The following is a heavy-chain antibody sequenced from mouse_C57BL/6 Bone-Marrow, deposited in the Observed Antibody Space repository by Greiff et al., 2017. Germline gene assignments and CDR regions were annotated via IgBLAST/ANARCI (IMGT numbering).Heavy chain of an antibody. J-gene: IGHJ4*01. CDR2: ISSGGSYT. CDR1: GFTFSSYG. D-gene: IGHD1-1*01. CDR3: ARQGYYGAMDY. V-gene: IGHV5-6*02. Sequence: DVKLVESGGDLVKPGGSLKLSCAASGFTFSSYGMSLVRQTPDKRLEWVATISSGGSYTYYPDSVKGRFTISRDNAKNTLYLQMSSLKSEDTAMYYCARQGYYGAMDYWGQGTSVTVSS.